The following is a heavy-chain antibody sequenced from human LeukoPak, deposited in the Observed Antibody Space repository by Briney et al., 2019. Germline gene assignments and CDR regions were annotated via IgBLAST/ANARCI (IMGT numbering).Heavy chain of an antibody. V-gene: IGHV1-69*13. J-gene: IGHJ4*02. CDR1: GDTFSSYG. D-gene: IGHD5-18*01. Sequence: GASVKVFCKASGDTFSSYGISWVRQAPGQGLEWMGGIIPIFGTTNYAQKFQGRVTITADESTSTAYMELGSLRSEDTAVYYCAREDTATFDYWGQGTLVTVSS. CDR3: AREDTATFDY. CDR2: IIPIFGTT.